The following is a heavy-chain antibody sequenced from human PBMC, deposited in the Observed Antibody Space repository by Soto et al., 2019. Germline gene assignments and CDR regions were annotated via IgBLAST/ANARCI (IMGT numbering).Heavy chain of an antibody. Sequence: SETLSLTCTVSGDSITSNSYFWAWIRQHPGKGLEWIRSIYYSGTTYYNPSLKSRVTISVDRSKNQFSLKLSSVTAADTAMYYCWRRLANYGVDVWGQGTTVTFSS. V-gene: IGHV4-39*01. CDR1: GDSITSNSYF. CDR2: IYYSGTT. J-gene: IGHJ6*02. CDR3: WRRLANYGVDV.